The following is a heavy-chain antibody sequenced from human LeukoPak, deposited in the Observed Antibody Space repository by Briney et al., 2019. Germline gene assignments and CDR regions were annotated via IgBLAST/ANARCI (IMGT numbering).Heavy chain of an antibody. CDR2: IIPIFGTA. CDR3: ARSWFGELPDY. J-gene: IGHJ4*02. Sequence: SVKVSCKASGGTFSSYAISWVRQAPGQGLERMGGIIPIFGTANYAQKFQGRVTITADESTSTAYMELSGLRSEDTAVYYCARSWFGELPDYWGQGTLVTVSS. CDR1: GGTFSSYA. D-gene: IGHD3-10*01. V-gene: IGHV1-69*13.